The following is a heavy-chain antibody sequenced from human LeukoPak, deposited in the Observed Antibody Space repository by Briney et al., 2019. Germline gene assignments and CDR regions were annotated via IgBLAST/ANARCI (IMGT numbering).Heavy chain of an antibody. Sequence: GESLKISCKGSGCTFTTYWIGWVRQMSGKGLEWMGIIYPGDSDPRYSPSFQGQVTISADTSISTAYLQWSSLKASDSAMYYCVRHGLGSSWFGFDYWGQGTLVTVSS. CDR1: GCTFTTYW. J-gene: IGHJ4*02. CDR2: IYPGDSDP. V-gene: IGHV5-51*01. CDR3: VRHGLGSSWFGFDY. D-gene: IGHD6-13*01.